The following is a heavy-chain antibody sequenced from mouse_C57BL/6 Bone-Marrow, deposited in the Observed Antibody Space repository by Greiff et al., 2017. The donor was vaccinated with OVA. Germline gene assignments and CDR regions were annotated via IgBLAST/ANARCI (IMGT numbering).Heavy chain of an antibody. D-gene: IGHD2-3*01. CDR3: ARPGLLPCLFAY. Sequence: QVQLQQPGAELVKPGASVKLSCKASGYTFTSYWMHWVKQRPGQGLEWIGMIHPNSGSTNYNEKFKSKATLTVDKSSSTAYMQLSSLTSEDSAVYYCARPGLLPCLFAYWGQGTLVTVSA. J-gene: IGHJ3*01. V-gene: IGHV1-64*01. CDR2: IHPNSGST. CDR1: GYTFTSYW.